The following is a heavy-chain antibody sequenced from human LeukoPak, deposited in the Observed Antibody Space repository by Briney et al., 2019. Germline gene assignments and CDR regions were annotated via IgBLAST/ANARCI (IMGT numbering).Heavy chain of an antibody. J-gene: IGHJ4*02. CDR3: AKGYCSGGSCYGGFDY. D-gene: IGHD2-15*01. Sequence: GGSLRLSCAASGFTFSSYAMSWVRQAPGKGLEWVSAISGSGGGTYYADSVKGRFTISRDNSKNTLYLQMNSLRAEDTAVYYCAKGYCSGGSCYGGFDYWGQGTLVTVSS. CDR1: GFTFSSYA. V-gene: IGHV3-23*01. CDR2: ISGSGGGT.